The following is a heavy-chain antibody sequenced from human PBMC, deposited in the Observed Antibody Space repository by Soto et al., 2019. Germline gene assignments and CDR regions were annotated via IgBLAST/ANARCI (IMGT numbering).Heavy chain of an antibody. D-gene: IGHD1-26*01. CDR1: GFTFDNYA. CDR2: ITGSGENT. Sequence: GGSLRLSCAASGFTFDNYAMNWVRQAPGKGLEWVSGITGSGENTYYADSVKGRFTISRDNSKNTLYVQLNRLRVEDTAIYYCAKVSLGATTITDLYYYGMDVWGQGTMVTVSS. CDR3: AKVSLGATTITDLYYYGMDV. V-gene: IGHV3-23*01. J-gene: IGHJ6*02.